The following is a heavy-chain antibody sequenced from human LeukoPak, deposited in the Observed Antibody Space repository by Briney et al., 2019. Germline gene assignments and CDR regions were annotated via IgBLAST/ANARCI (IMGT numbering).Heavy chain of an antibody. D-gene: IGHD4-11*01. V-gene: IGHV4-38-2*02. Sequence: PSETLSLTCAVSGYSISSGYYWTWIRPPPGKGLEYIGSVYRSGNTYCNPSLKSRVTISVDTSKNQFSLKLSSVTAADTAVYYCARDKGLHAFDIWGQGTMVTVSS. J-gene: IGHJ3*02. CDR1: GYSISSGYY. CDR3: ARDKGLHAFDI. CDR2: VYRSGNT.